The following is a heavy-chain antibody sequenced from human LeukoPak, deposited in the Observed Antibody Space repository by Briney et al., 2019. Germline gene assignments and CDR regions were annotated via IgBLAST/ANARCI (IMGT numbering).Heavy chain of an antibody. J-gene: IGHJ2*01. Sequence: SETLSLTCTVSGGSISSYYWSWIRQPPGKGLEWIGYIYYSGSTNYNPSLKSRVTISVDTSKNQFSLKLSSMTAADTAVYYCARKIPPQLHDSSGYWYFDLWGRGTLVTVSS. CDR1: GGSISSYY. D-gene: IGHD3-22*01. V-gene: IGHV4-59*01. CDR2: IYYSGST. CDR3: ARKIPPQLHDSSGYWYFDL.